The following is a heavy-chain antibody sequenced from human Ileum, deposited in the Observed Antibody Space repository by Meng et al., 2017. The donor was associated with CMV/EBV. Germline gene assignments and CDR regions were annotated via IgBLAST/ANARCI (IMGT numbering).Heavy chain of an antibody. D-gene: IGHD2-21*01. CDR3: ASGVVVIAFVGNN. CDR1: GFTFSSYA. Sequence: GSLRLSCAASGFTFSSYAMHWVRQAPGKGLEWVAVISYDGSNKYYADSVKGRFTISRDNSKNTLYLQMNSLRAEDTAVYYCASGVVVIAFVGNNWGQGTLVTVSS. J-gene: IGHJ4*02. V-gene: IGHV3-30-3*01. CDR2: ISYDGSNK.